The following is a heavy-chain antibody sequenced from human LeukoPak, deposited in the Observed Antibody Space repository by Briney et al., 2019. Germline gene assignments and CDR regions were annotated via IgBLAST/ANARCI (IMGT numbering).Heavy chain of an antibody. CDR1: GYTFTGFY. Sequence: ASVKVSCKASGYTFTGFYIHWVRQAPGQGLEWMGIINPSGGTTSYAQKFQGRVTMTRDTSTSTVYMELGSLKSEDTAVYYCARGMLGSYDSSGYYALGVWGQGTMVTVSS. CDR3: ARGMLGSYDSSGYYALGV. D-gene: IGHD3-22*01. CDR2: INPSGGTT. V-gene: IGHV1-46*01. J-gene: IGHJ3*01.